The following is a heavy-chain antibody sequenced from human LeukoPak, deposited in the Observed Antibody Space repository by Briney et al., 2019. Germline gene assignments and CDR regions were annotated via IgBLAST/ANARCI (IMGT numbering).Heavy chain of an antibody. CDR1: GGSINTDNSY. V-gene: IGHV4-39*07. D-gene: IGHD3-10*01. CDR2: IFYSGTN. Sequence: SETLSLTCTVSGGSINTDNSYWAWIRQPPGKGLEWIASIFYSGTNYQNPSLKSRVTISVDTSKNQFSLNLSSVTAADTAVYYCAKGPTEDTVLLWFGELKAWHWFDPWGQGTLVTVSS. CDR3: AKGPTEDTVLLWFGELKAWHWFDP. J-gene: IGHJ5*02.